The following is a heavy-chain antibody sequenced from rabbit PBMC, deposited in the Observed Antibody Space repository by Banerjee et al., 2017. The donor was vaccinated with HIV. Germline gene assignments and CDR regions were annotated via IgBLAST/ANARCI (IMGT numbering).Heavy chain of an antibody. Sequence: QSLEESGGDLVKPGASLTLTCTASGFSFSSYYYIYWVRQAPGKGLEWIGCIYNGDGSTYYASWVNGRFTISKTSSTTVTLQMTSLTAADTATYFCARDDYGDYDYFDFWGPGTLVTVS. CDR1: GFSFSSYYY. CDR3: ARDDYGDYDYFDF. D-gene: IGHD2-1*01. J-gene: IGHJ6*01. CDR2: IYNGDGST. V-gene: IGHV1S40*01.